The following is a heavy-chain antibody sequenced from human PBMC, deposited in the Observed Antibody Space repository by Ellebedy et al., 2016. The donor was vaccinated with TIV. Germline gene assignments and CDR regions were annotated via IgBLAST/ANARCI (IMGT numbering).Heavy chain of an antibody. CDR2: ISYSGNT. CDR3: ARGGHDHDGWFDV. CDR1: GGSISTYF. J-gene: IGHJ5*01. Sequence: MPSETLSLTCTVSGGSISTYFWSWIRPPTGEGLGGIGYISYSGNTTYNPSLRSPGSISLETSNDQLSLKLTSLTAADTAVYYCARGGHDHDGWFDVWGHGTPVTVSS. D-gene: IGHD1-14*01. V-gene: IGHV4-59*12.